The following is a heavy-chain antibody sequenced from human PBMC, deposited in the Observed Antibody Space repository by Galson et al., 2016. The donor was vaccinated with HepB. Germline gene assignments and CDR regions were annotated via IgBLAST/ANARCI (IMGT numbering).Heavy chain of an antibody. V-gene: IGHV4-39*01. CDR2: IYYSGTA. D-gene: IGHD6-19*01. CDR1: DGLISDRNHY. CDR3: ARVGSGIAEYFQD. Sequence: ETLSLTCSVPDGLISDRNHYWAWIRQPPGEGLDWLASIYYSGTAYYNPSLQNRLTISVDTSKNQFSLKLSSVTAADPAVYYCARVGSGIAEYFQDWGQGTLAIVSS. J-gene: IGHJ1*01.